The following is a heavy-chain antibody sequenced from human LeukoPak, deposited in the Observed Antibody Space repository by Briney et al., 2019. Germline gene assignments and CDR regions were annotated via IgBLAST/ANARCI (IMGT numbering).Heavy chain of an antibody. CDR3: ARVAKVCSSTSCLFDY. Sequence: PGRSLRLSCAASGFTFSSYSMNWVRQAPGKGLEWVSYISSSSSTIYCADSVKGRFTISGDNAKNSLYLQMNSLRDEDTAVYYCARVAKVCSSTSCLFDYWGQGTLVTVSS. CDR1: GFTFSSYS. V-gene: IGHV3-48*02. J-gene: IGHJ4*02. D-gene: IGHD2-2*01. CDR2: ISSSSSTI.